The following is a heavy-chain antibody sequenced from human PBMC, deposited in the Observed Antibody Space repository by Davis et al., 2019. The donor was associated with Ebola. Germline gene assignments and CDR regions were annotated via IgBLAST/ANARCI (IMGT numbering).Heavy chain of an antibody. J-gene: IGHJ4*02. CDR1: GGTFSSYA. D-gene: IGHD4-17*01. Sequence: SVKVSCKASGGTFSSYAISWVRQAPGQGLEWMGGIIPIFGTANYAQKFQGRVTITADESTSTAYMELRSLRSDDTAVYYCARGRDGDYFWGNRREDYWGQGTLVTVSS. CDR2: IIPIFGTA. V-gene: IGHV1-69*13. CDR3: ARGRDGDYFWGNRREDY.